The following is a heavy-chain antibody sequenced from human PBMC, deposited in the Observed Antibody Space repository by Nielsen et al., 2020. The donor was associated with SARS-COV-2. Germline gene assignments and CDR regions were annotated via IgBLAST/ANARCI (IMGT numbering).Heavy chain of an antibody. D-gene: IGHD3-10*01. CDR3: ARLTRATLVGGLTLLYYFDY. CDR1: GFSLSSNTVG. CDR2: IFSNDEK. V-gene: IGHV2-26*01. J-gene: IGHJ4*02. Sequence: PTLVHPTEPLTLTCTVSGFSLSSNTVGVGWIRQPPGKALEWLAHIFSNDEKSYRTSLKSRLTISKDTSKTHVALTMTNMDHVDTATYYCARLTRATLVGGLTLLYYFDYWGQGTLVTVSS.